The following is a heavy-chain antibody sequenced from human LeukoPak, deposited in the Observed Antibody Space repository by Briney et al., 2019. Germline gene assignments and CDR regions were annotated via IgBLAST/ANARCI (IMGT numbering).Heavy chain of an antibody. Sequence: GGSLRLSCAASGFTFSDSWMHWVRQAPGKGLVWVSHINGDGSRVTYADSVKGRFAISRDNAKNTLILQMNGLRAEDTAVYYCARDWGYSFCYWGQGTLVTVSS. CDR1: GFTFSDSW. J-gene: IGHJ4*02. CDR2: INGDGSRV. V-gene: IGHV3-74*01. D-gene: IGHD5-18*01. CDR3: ARDWGYSFCY.